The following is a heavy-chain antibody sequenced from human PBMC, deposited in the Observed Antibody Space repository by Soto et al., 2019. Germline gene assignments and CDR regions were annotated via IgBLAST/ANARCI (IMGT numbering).Heavy chain of an antibody. V-gene: IGHV1-69*01. D-gene: IGHD4-17*01. CDR2: IIPIFGTA. CDR3: ARDPHGDYGPPRYNYGMDV. CDR1: GGTFSSYA. Sequence: QVQLVQSGAEVKKPGSSVKVSCKASGGTFSSYAISWVRQAPGQGLEWMGGIIPIFGTANYAQKFQGRVTITADESTITAYMELSSLRSEDTAVYYCARDPHGDYGPPRYNYGMDVWGQGTTVTVSS. J-gene: IGHJ6*02.